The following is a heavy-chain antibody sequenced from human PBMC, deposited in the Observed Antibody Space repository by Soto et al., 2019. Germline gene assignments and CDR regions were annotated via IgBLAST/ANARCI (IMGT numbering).Heavy chain of an antibody. Sequence: RRLSCAASGFTFDDYAMHWVRQTPGKGLEWVSGISWNSGTIGYADSVKGRFTISRDNAKNSLYLQMNSLRADDTAFYYCAKGSGIYYDSSGYYFEYWGQGVPVTVSS. J-gene: IGHJ4*02. CDR1: GFTFDDYA. CDR2: ISWNSGTI. CDR3: AKGSGIYYDSSGYYFEY. V-gene: IGHV3-9*01. D-gene: IGHD3-22*01.